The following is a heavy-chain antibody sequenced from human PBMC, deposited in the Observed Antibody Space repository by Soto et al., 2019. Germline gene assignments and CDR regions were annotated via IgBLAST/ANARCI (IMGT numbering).Heavy chain of an antibody. CDR1: GGTFSSYA. V-gene: IGHV1-69*13. D-gene: IGHD2-2*01. J-gene: IGHJ4*02. CDR2: IIPIFGTA. Sequence: SVKVSCKASGGTFSSYAISWVRQAPGQGLEWMGGIIPIFGTANYAQKFQGRVTITADESTSTAYMEPSSLRSEDTAVYYCARAPEYQLLNFDYWGQGTLVTVSS. CDR3: ARAPEYQLLNFDY.